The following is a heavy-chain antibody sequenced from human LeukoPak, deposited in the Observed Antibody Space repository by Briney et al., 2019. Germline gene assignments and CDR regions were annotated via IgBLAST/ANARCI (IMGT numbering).Heavy chain of an antibody. D-gene: IGHD3-10*01. CDR1: GYTFTSYA. V-gene: IGHV1-18*01. Sequence: GASVKVSCKASGYTFTSYAISWVRQAPGQGLEWMGWISAYNGNTNYAQRLQGRVTMTTDTSTSTAYMELRSLRSDDTAVYYCARGDYYDSGSYYKKTVDYWGQGTLVTVSS. CDR2: ISAYNGNT. J-gene: IGHJ4*02. CDR3: ARGDYYDSGSYYKKTVDY.